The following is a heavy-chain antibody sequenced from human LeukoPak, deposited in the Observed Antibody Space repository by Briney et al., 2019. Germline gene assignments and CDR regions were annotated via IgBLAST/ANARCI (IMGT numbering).Heavy chain of an antibody. CDR1: GFTFSSYE. V-gene: IGHV3-48*03. Sequence: PGGSLRLSCAVSGFTFSSYEMNWVRQAPGKGLEWVSYITSSGSTIYYADSVKGRFTISRDNAKNSLYLQMNSLRAEDTAVYYCARLIRPYFDYWGQGTLVTVSS. CDR3: ARLIRPYFDY. CDR2: ITSSGSTI. J-gene: IGHJ4*02.